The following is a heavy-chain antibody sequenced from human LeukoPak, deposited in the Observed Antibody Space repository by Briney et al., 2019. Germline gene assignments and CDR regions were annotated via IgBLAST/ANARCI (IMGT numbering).Heavy chain of an antibody. J-gene: IGHJ6*03. CDR2: INPNSGGT. Sequence: ASVKVSCKASGYTFTGYYMHWVRQAPGQGPEWMGWINPNSGGTNYAQKFQGRVTMTRDTSISTAYMELSRLRSDDTAVYYCAGPLGYCSSTSCYLRTDYYYYMDVWGKGTTVTVSS. V-gene: IGHV1-2*02. D-gene: IGHD2-2*01. CDR3: AGPLGYCSSTSCYLRTDYYYYMDV. CDR1: GYTFTGYY.